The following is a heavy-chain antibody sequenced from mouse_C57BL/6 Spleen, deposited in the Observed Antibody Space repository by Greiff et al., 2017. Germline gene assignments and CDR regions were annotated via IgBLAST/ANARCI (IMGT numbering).Heavy chain of an antibody. J-gene: IGHJ3*01. CDR3: ARGGYDYDGFAY. V-gene: IGHV1-52*01. D-gene: IGHD2-4*01. CDR1: GYTFTSYW. Sequence: QVQLQQPGAELVRPGSSVQLSCKASGYTFTSYWMHWVKQRPIQGLERIGNIDPSDSATHYNQKCKDKATLTVDKSSSSAYMQLSSLTSEDSAVYDCARGGYDYDGFAYWGQGTLVTVSA. CDR2: IDPSDSAT.